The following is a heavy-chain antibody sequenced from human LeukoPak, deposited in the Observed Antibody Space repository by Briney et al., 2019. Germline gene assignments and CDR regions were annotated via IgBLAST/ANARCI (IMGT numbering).Heavy chain of an antibody. CDR1: GYTFTSYG. CDR3: ARVGSSGYMGFFHY. D-gene: IGHD3-22*01. J-gene: IGHJ4*02. V-gene: IGHV1-18*01. Sequence: ASVTVSCKASGYTFTSYGSSWVRQAPGQGLEWMGWISGYNGNTNYAQKVQGRVNMTTDTSSSTAYMELRSLRSHDTAVYYCARVGSSGYMGFFHYWGQGTLVTVSS. CDR2: ISGYNGNT.